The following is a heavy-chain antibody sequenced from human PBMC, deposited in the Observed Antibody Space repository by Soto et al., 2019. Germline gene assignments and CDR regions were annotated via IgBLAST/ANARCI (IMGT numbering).Heavy chain of an antibody. V-gene: IGHV4-59*01. Sequence: QVQPQESGPGLVKPSETLSLTCTVSGGSISSYYWSWIRQPPGKGLEWIGYIYYSGSTNYNPSLKSRVTISVDTSKNQFSLKLSSVTAADTAVYYCARAYGDYVFDYWGQGTLVTVSS. CDR1: GGSISSYY. J-gene: IGHJ4*02. D-gene: IGHD4-17*01. CDR3: ARAYGDYVFDY. CDR2: IYYSGST.